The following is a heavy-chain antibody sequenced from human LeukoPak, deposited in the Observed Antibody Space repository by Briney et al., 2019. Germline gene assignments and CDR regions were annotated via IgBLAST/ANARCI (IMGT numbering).Heavy chain of an antibody. V-gene: IGHV4-61*08. CDR2: VSYSGST. J-gene: IGHJ3*02. CDR3: ARSALIVAVVAPGRGAFDI. Sequence: SETLSLTCTVSGGSISSGGYYWSWIRQPPGKGLEWIGYVSYSGSTDYNPSLKSRLTISIDTSETQFSLKLTSVTAADTAVYYCARSALIVAVVAPGRGAFDIWGQGTMVTVSS. D-gene: IGHD2-15*01. CDR1: GGSISSGGYY.